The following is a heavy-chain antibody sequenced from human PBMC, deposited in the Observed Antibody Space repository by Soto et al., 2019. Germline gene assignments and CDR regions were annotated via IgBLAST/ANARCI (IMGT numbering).Heavy chain of an antibody. CDR1: GFTFSSYS. J-gene: IGHJ4*02. CDR3: ARIMITSGGVIVPDY. D-gene: IGHD3-16*02. CDR2: ISSSSSTI. V-gene: IGHV3-48*02. Sequence: EVQLVESGGGLVQPGGSLRLSCAASGFTFSSYSMNWVRQAPGKGLEWVSYISSSSSTIYYADSVKGRFTISRDNAKNSLSLQMNSLRDEDTAVYYCARIMITSGGVIVPDYWGQGTLVTVSS.